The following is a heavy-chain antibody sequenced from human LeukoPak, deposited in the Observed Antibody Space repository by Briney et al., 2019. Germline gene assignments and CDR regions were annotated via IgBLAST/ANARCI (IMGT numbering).Heavy chain of an antibody. CDR2: IYYSGST. J-gene: IGHJ4*02. D-gene: IGHD2-2*02. Sequence: SETLSLTCTVSGGSISSHYWSWIRQPPGKGLEWIGYIYYSGSTNYNPSLKSRVTISVDTSKNQFSLKLSSVTAADTAVYYCARGADSVAIPDEGYFDYWGQGTLVTVSS. V-gene: IGHV4-59*11. CDR1: GGSISSHY. CDR3: ARGADSVAIPDEGYFDY.